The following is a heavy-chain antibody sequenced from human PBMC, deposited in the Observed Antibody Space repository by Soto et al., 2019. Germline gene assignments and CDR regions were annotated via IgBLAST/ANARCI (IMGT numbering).Heavy chain of an antibody. J-gene: IGHJ4*02. CDR2: IDPNNGNR. CDR3: ARDRLRGYDSSGFYS. D-gene: IGHD3-22*01. Sequence: QVQLVQSGAELRKPGASVKVSCQAYGYRFSSYGVHWLRQAPGQGLEWMGWIDPNNGNRNYAQKFEDRLSMTTATSTNTISMELKRLKSDDTAIYYCARDRLRGYDSSGFYSWGQGTLVTVSS. CDR1: GYRFSSYG. V-gene: IGHV1-18*01.